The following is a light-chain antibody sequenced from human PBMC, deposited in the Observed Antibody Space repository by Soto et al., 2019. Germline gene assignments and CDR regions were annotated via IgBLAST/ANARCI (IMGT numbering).Light chain of an antibody. CDR1: QSISSY. CDR3: GPPYT. Sequence: DIQMTQSASSLSASVGDRVTIPCRASQSISSYFHCYQQKPGRAPKLLIFAASSFLSGVPSRLGGSGSATDFTHTISSLQPEDFATYRTGPPYTFGRRTKLEI. CDR2: AAS. V-gene: IGKV1-39*01. J-gene: IGKJ2*01.